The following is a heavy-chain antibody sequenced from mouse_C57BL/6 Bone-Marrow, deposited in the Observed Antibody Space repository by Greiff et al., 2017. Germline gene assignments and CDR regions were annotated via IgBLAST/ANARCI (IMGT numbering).Heavy chain of an antibody. V-gene: IGHV5-9*01. CDR3: AGHEGPYYSNYGAMDY. J-gene: IGHJ4*01. D-gene: IGHD2-5*01. CDR1: GFTFSSYT. CDR2: ISGGGGNT. Sequence: EVQVVESGGGLVKPGGSLKLSCAASGFTFSSYTMSWVRQTPEKRLEWVATISGGGGNTYYPDSVQGRFTISGDNAKNTLYLQMSSLRSEDTALYYCAGHEGPYYSNYGAMDYWGQGTSVTVAS.